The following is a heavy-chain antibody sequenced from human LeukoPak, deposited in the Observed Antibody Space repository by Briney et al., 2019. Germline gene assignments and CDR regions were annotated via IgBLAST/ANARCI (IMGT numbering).Heavy chain of an antibody. CDR3: ARHDYSNNPTDY. CDR2: IYYSGIT. CDR1: GGSISSYY. V-gene: IGHV4-59*08. J-gene: IGHJ4*02. D-gene: IGHD4-11*01. Sequence: ASETLTLTCTVSGGSISSYYGSWIRQPPGKGLEWIGYIYYSGITNYNPSLKSPLTISVDTPKLQFCLQLSSVTAADTAVYDCARHDYSNNPTDYWGQGTLVTVSS.